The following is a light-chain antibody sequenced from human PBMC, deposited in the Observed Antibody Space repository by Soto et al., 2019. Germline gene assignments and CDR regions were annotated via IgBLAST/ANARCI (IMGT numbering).Light chain of an antibody. J-gene: IGLJ3*02. Sequence: QSVLTQPPLMSGAPGQRVTISCTGSSSNIGAAYDVHWYQHLPGTAPKLLIYGNTNRPSGVPDRFSGSKSGTSASLAITGLQAEDEADYYCQSHDSSLNSWVFGGGTKLTVL. V-gene: IGLV1-40*01. CDR3: QSHDSSLNSWV. CDR1: SSNIGAAYD. CDR2: GNT.